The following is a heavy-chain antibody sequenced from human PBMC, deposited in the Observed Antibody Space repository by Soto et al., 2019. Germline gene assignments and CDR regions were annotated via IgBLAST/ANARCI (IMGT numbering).Heavy chain of an antibody. CDR1: GYTFTDNH. J-gene: IGHJ5*02. V-gene: IGHV1-2*02. Sequence: GASVKVSCKASGYTFTDNHVHWLRRAPGQDFEWMGWINPKSGDTKYAQKFQGRVTMTRDTSIDTAYMEVTSLTSDDTATYYCARGGGHWRFDPWGQGTLVTVSS. CDR3: ARGGGHWRFDP. D-gene: IGHD3-16*01. CDR2: INPKSGDT.